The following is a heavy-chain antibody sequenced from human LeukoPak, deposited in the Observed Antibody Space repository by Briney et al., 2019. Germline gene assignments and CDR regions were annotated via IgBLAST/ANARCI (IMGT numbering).Heavy chain of an antibody. CDR3: VRGSNGWSGMDV. D-gene: IGHD6-19*01. Sequence: GRSLRLSCAASGFTFSSYGMHWVRQAPGKGLEWVAVISYDGSNKYYADSVKGRFTFPRDSSKNTLYLQMNSLRAEDTAVYYCVRGSNGWSGMDVWAKGPRSPSP. J-gene: IGHJ6*02. CDR1: GFTFSSYG. CDR2: ISYDGSNK. V-gene: IGHV3-30*03.